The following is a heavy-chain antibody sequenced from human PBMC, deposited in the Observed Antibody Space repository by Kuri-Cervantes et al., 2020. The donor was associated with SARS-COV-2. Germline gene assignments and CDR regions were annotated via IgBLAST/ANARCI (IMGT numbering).Heavy chain of an antibody. CDR1: GFTFSSYA. D-gene: IGHD3-10*01. Sequence: GESLKISCAAPGFTFSSYAMHWVRQAPGKGLEWVAVISYDGSNKYYADSVKGRFTISRDNSKNTLYLQMNSLRAEDTAVYYCAREDVLLQDAFDIWGQGTMVTVSS. CDR2: ISYDGSNK. CDR3: AREDVLLQDAFDI. V-gene: IGHV3-30-3*01. J-gene: IGHJ3*02.